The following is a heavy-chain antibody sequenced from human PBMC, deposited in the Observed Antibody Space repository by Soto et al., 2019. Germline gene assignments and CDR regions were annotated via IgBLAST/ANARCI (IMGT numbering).Heavy chain of an antibody. CDR3: TKNSDYALDY. J-gene: IGHJ4*02. CDR1: RYSINNNNW. V-gene: IGHV4-4*02. D-gene: IGHD4-4*01. CDR2: LHHGGST. Sequence: PSETLSLTCAVSRYSINNNNWWSWVRQPPGGGLEWIGELHHGGSTNYNPSLESRATFSVDISKNQFFLKLSSVTAADTAVYDCTKNSDYALDYWGQGPPVTVSS.